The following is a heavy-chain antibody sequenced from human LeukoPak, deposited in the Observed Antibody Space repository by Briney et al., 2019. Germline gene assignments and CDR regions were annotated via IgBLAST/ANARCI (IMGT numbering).Heavy chain of an antibody. J-gene: IGHJ3*02. V-gene: IGHV5-51*01. Sequence: GESLKISCKGSGYSFTNYWIVWVRQMPGRGLEYMGFIYPGDSNTRYSPSFQGQVTISADKSISTAYLQWSSLKASDTAMYYCARGGGGSYTNDAFDIWGQGTMVTVSS. D-gene: IGHD1-26*01. CDR2: IYPGDSNT. CDR3: ARGGGGSYTNDAFDI. CDR1: GYSFTNYW.